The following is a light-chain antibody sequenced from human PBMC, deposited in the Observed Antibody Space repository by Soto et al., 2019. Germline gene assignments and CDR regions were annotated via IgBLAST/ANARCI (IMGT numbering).Light chain of an antibody. CDR3: LQHNSYPWT. Sequence: DIHVTESASAMAASVGYRVTIAWRASQDISHYLSWFQQKPGKVPKRLIFAVSNLESGVQSRFRGSGSGTEFTLTITSLKPEDFATYYCLQHNSYPWTFGQGNKVDIK. J-gene: IGKJ1*01. V-gene: IGKV1-17*03. CDR1: QDISHY. CDR2: AVS.